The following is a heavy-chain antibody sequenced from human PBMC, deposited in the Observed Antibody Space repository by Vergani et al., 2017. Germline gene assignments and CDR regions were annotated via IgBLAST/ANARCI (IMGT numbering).Heavy chain of an antibody. CDR1: GGSISSGGYS. D-gene: IGHD2-2*01. CDR2: IYHSGST. CDR3: ARGVRFRVVPAATYYYYYYYMDV. V-gene: IGHV4-30-2*01. Sequence: QLQLQESGSGLVKPSQTLSLTCAVSGGSISSGGYSWSWIRQPPGKGLEWIGYIYHSGSTYYNPSLKSRVTISVDRSKNQFSLKLSSVTAADTAVYYCARGVRFRVVPAATYYYYYYYMDVWGKGTTVTVSS. J-gene: IGHJ6*03.